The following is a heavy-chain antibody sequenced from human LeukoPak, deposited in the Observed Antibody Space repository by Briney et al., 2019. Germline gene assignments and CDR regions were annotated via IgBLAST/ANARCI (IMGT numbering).Heavy chain of an antibody. CDR2: INNNGDST. V-gene: IGHV3-64*01. CDR1: GYRFNNYA. CDR3: ARDYQTGFTGPGGDF. Sequence: GGSLRLSCAASGYRFNNYAIHWFRQAPGKGLEYVSGINNNGDSTYYANSVKGRFTISRDNSKNTLFLQMGSLTSEGTAVYYCARDYQTGFTGPGGDFWGQGTLVTVSS. J-gene: IGHJ4*02. D-gene: IGHD3-9*01.